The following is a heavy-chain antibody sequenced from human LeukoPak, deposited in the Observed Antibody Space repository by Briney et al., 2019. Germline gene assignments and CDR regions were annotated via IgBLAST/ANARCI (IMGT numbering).Heavy chain of an antibody. CDR1: GFTFRTYG. CDR3: AKEVSSGSLDF. Sequence: GRSLRLSWAASGFTFRTYGMHWVRQAPGKGLEWVALIWSDGGNKYYADSVKGRFTISRDNSKNTLYLQMNSLRPDDTAVYYCAKEVSSGSLDFWGQGTLVTVSS. D-gene: IGHD6-19*01. V-gene: IGHV3-33*06. CDR2: IWSDGGNK. J-gene: IGHJ4*02.